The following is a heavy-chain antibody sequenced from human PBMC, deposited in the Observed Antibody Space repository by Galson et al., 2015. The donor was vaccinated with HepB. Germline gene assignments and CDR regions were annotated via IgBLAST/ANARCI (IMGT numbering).Heavy chain of an antibody. V-gene: IGHV1-24*01. CDR3: ARARYNNSPPDY. CDR1: GYTLTELS. J-gene: IGHJ4*02. Sequence: SVKVSCKASGYTLTELSMHWVRQPPRKGLNWMGGFDPEHGETIYAQKLQGRVAVTEDTSTDTAYLDLRSLRSDDTAVYYCARARYNNSPPDYWGQGTLVTVSS. CDR2: FDPEHGET. D-gene: IGHD1-14*01.